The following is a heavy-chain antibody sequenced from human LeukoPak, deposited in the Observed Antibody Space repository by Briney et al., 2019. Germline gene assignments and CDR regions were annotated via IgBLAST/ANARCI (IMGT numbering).Heavy chain of an antibody. V-gene: IGHV1-69*05. Sequence: GASVRVSCKASGGTFSSYAISWVRQAPGQGLEWMGGIIPIFGTANYAQKFQGRVTITTDESTSTAYMELSSLRSEDTAVYYCASPRCDLEWPPFDYWGQGTLVTVSS. CDR3: ASPRCDLEWPPFDY. CDR1: GGTFSSYA. J-gene: IGHJ4*02. D-gene: IGHD3-3*01. CDR2: IIPIFGTA.